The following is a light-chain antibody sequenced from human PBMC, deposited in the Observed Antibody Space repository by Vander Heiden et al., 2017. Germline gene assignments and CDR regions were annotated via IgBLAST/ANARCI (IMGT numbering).Light chain of an antibody. CDR2: RDN. CDR1: SSNIGAFYD. CDR3: QSFDTSLSASV. V-gene: IGLV1-40*01. J-gene: IGLJ3*02. Sequence: QSVLAQPPSVSGAPGPRVTIPCTGSSSNIGAFYDVHWYQHVPGTAPKLLIYRDNNRPSGVPDRFSGSKAGSSAFLAITGLQAEDEADYYCQSFDTSLSASVFGGGTKLTVL.